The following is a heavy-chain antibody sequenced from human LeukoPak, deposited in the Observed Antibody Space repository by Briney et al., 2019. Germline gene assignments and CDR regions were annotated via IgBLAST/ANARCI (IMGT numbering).Heavy chain of an antibody. CDR2: IYHSGST. J-gene: IGHJ5*02. D-gene: IGHD2-2*01. Sequence: SETLSLTCTVSGGSISSSYWWSWIRQPPGKGLEWIGEIYHSGSTNYNLSLKSRVTISVAKNQFSLKLNSVTAADTAVYYCARDYCTSTTCPNWFDPWGQGTLVTVSS. CDR1: GGSISSSYW. V-gene: IGHV4-4*02. CDR3: ARDYCTSTTCPNWFDP.